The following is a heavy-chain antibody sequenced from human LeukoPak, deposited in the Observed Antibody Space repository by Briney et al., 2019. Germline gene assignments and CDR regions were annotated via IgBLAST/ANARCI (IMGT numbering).Heavy chain of an antibody. D-gene: IGHD1-26*01. CDR2: ISSSGSTI. V-gene: IGHV3-48*03. CDR3: GRWGIEATIDY. Sequence: GGSLRLSCAASGFTFSSYEMNWVRQAPGKGLEWVSYISSSGSTIYYADSVKGRFTISRDNAKNSLYLQMNSLGAEDTAVYYCGRWGIEATIDYWGQGILVTVSS. J-gene: IGHJ4*02. CDR1: GFTFSSYE.